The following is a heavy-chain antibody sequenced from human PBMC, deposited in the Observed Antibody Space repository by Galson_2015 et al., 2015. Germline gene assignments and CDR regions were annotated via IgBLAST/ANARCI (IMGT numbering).Heavy chain of an antibody. D-gene: IGHD2-21*02. CDR3: ATLAAPYCGGDCYTPGPIDY. CDR1: GGTFSSYA. V-gene: IGHV1-69*17. J-gene: IGHJ4*02. Sequence: CKASGGTFSSYAISWVRQAPGQGLEWMGGIIPIFGIANYAQKFQGRVTITADKSTSTAYMELSSLRSEDTAVYYCATLAAPYCGGDCYTPGPIDYWGQGTLVTVSS. CDR2: IIPIFGIA.